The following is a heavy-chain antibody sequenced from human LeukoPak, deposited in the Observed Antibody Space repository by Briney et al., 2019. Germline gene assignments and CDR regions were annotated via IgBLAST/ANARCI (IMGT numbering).Heavy chain of an antibody. CDR1: GFTFGDYT. CDR2: IRSKAYGGTT. D-gene: IGHD2-2*01. V-gene: IGHV3-49*04. Sequence: GGSLRLSCTASGFTFGDYTMAWVRQAPGKGLEWVGFIRSKAYGGTTEYAASVKGRFIISRDDSKSIAYLQMNSLKTEDTAVYYCTRVTVVVPAAIQIRWFDPWGQGTLVTVSS. J-gene: IGHJ5*02. CDR3: TRVTVVVPAAIQIRWFDP.